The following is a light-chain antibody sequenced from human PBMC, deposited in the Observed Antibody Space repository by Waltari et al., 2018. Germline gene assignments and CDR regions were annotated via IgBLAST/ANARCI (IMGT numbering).Light chain of an antibody. CDR1: QSIYTL. CDR3: QQYNGYSRT. Sequence: DNQITPSPSPLLASVGSRVTIPCRASQSIYTLLAWYQQKPGKAPKVLISKASTLKSGVPSRFSGSGSGTDFTLTISSLQPDDFATYYCQQYNGYSRTFGQGTKVEIK. J-gene: IGKJ1*01. CDR2: KAS. V-gene: IGKV1-5*03.